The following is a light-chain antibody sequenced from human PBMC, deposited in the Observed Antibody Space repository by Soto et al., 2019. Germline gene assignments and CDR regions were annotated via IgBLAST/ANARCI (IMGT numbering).Light chain of an antibody. CDR3: QSYDSSLSGYVE. CDR1: SSNIGAGYD. CDR2: GNS. Sequence: QSVLTQPPSVSGAPGQRVTISCTGSSSNIGAGYDVHWYQQLPGTAPKLLIYGNSNRPSGVPDRFSGSKSGTSASLAITGLQAEDEADYYCQSYDSSLSGYVEFGGGTQLTVL. V-gene: IGLV1-40*01. J-gene: IGLJ2*01.